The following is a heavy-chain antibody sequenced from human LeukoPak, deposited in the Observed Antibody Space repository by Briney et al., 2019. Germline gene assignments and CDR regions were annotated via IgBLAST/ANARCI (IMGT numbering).Heavy chain of an antibody. V-gene: IGHV3-21*04. J-gene: IGHJ6*02. CDR3: AREGAGYRGYDYDYFYAMDV. CDR2: ISSNGNYI. Sequence: PGGSLRLSCAASGFTFSLYTMNWVRQAPGKGLEWVSSISSNGNYIHYADSVKGRFTISRDSAKNSVYLQMSSLRAEDTALYYCAREGAGYRGYDYDYFYAMDVWGQGTTVTVSS. D-gene: IGHD5-12*01. CDR1: GFTFSLYT.